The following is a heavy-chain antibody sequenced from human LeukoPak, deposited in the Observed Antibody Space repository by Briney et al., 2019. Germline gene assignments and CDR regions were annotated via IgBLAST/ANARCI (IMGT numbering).Heavy chain of an antibody. CDR2: INWNGGST. Sequence: GGSLRLSCAASGFTFSSYWMHWVRQAPGKGLEWVSGINWNGGSTGYADSVKGRFTISRDNAKNSLYLQMNSLRAEDTALYYCARVMEEDYYGSGSYYPFDYWGQGTLVTVSS. V-gene: IGHV3-20*04. CDR3: ARVMEEDYYGSGSYYPFDY. J-gene: IGHJ4*02. D-gene: IGHD3-10*01. CDR1: GFTFSSYW.